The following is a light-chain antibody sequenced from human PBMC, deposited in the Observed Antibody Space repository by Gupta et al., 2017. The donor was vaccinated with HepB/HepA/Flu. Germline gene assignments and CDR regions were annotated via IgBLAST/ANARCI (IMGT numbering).Light chain of an antibody. V-gene: IGLV2-14*01. CDR3: STTAANGSAYI. J-gene: IGLJ1*01. Sequence: GISNRFSGSKSGDTASLTISGLQSEDEADYYCSTTAANGSAYIFGTGTKVTVL.